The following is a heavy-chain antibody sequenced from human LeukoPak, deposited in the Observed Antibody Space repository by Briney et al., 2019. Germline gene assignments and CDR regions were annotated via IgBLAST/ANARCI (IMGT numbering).Heavy chain of an antibody. CDR2: IYYSGST. D-gene: IGHD3-3*01. CDR1: VGSICSYY. V-gene: IGHV4-59*01. CDR3: AAMHDFWSGYYDY. Sequence: SGTLSLTCTVSVGSICSYYWSWIREPPGQGLEWIGYIYYSGSTNYNPSLKTRVTTSVDTSKNQFSPKLSSVTAADTAVYCCAAMHDFWSGYYDYWGQGTLVTVSS. J-gene: IGHJ4*02.